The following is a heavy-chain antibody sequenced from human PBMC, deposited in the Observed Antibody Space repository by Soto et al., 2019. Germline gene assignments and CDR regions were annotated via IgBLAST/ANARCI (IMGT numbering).Heavy chain of an antibody. V-gene: IGHV1-69*12. J-gene: IGHJ6*02. D-gene: IGHD3-3*01. CDR3: ARGGLFGEIRYYYYGMDV. Sequence: QVQLVQSGAAVKKPGSSVKVSCKASGGTFSSYAISWVRQAPGQGLEWMGGIIPIFGTANYAQKFQGRVTITADESTSTAYMELSSLRSEDTAVYYCARGGLFGEIRYYYYGMDVWGQGTTVTVSS. CDR2: IIPIFGTA. CDR1: GGTFSSYA.